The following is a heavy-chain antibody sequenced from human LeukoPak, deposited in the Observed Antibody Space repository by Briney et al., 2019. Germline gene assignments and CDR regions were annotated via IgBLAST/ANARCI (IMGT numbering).Heavy chain of an antibody. CDR2: ISSSSSYI. V-gene: IGHV3-21*01. CDR3: ARDHEDGDFDY. CDR1: GFTFSSYS. D-gene: IGHD5-24*01. Sequence: GGSLRLSCAASGFTFSSYSMNWVRQAPGKGLEWVSSISSSSSYIYCADSVKGRFTISRDNAKNSLYLQMNSLRAEDTAVYYCARDHEDGDFDYWGQGTLVTVSS. J-gene: IGHJ4*02.